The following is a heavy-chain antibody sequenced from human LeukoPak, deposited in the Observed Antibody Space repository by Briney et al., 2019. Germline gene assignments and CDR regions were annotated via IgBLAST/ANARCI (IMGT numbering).Heavy chain of an antibody. CDR1: GFTFSSYS. V-gene: IGHV3-48*02. Sequence: GGSLRLSCAASGFTFSSYSVSWVRQAPGQGLEWVSYISNGGITTYYADSVKGRFIISRDNAQNSLYLQMNSLRDGDTAVYYCARDRVGTAAGRYYYGMDVWGQGTTVTVSS. CDR3: ARDRVGTAAGRYYYGMDV. CDR2: ISNGGITT. D-gene: IGHD4-23*01. J-gene: IGHJ6*02.